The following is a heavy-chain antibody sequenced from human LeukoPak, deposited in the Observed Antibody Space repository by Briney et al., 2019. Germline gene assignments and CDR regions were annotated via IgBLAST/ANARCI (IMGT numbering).Heavy chain of an antibody. CDR1: GGSISSSSYY. Sequence: SETLSLTCTVSGGSISSSSYYWGWIRQPPGKGLEWIGSIYYSGSTYYNPSLKSRVTISVDTSKNQFSLKLSSVTAADTAVYYCARSGAGRWLQLYAFDIWGQGTMVTVSS. CDR3: ARSGAGRWLQLYAFDI. D-gene: IGHD5-24*01. J-gene: IGHJ3*02. V-gene: IGHV4-39*07. CDR2: IYYSGST.